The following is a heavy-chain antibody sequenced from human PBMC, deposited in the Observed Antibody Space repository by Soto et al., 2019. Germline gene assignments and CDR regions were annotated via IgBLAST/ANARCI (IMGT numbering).Heavy chain of an antibody. CDR1: GYTFTSYG. V-gene: IGHV1-18*01. Sequence: ASVKVSCKASGYTFTSYGISWVRQAPGQGLEWMGWISAYNGNTNYAPKLQGRVTMTTDTSTSTAYMELRSLRSDDTAVYYCARELLPQYYYYYMDVWGKGTTVTVSS. CDR3: ARELLPQYYYYYMDV. J-gene: IGHJ6*03. CDR2: ISAYNGNT. D-gene: IGHD2-15*01.